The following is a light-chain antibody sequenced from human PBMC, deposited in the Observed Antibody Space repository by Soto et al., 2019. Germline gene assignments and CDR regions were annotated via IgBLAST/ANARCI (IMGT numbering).Light chain of an antibody. CDR2: DVT. Sequence: QSVLTQRASSSPAPRQLNTTASPATSRDAGCYNFVSWYQQQPGKAPKFMIYDVTNRPSGVSNRFSGSKSGNTASLTISGLQAEDEADYYCCSYTTSNTRQIVFGTGTKVTVL. V-gene: IGLV2-14*01. J-gene: IGLJ1*01. CDR3: CSYTTSNTRQIV. CDR1: SRDAGCYNF.